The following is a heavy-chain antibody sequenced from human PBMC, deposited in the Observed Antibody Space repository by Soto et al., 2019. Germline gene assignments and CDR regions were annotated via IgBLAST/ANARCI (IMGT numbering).Heavy chain of an antibody. D-gene: IGHD6-13*01. CDR2: INAGNGNT. V-gene: IGHV1-3*01. CDR1: GYTFTSYA. J-gene: IGHJ5*02. Sequence: ASVKVSCKASGYTFTSYAMHWVRQAPGQRLEWMGWINAGNGNTKYSQKFQGRVTITRDTSASTAYMELSSLRSEDTAVYYCARSRNGLYSSSPLNWFDPWGQGTLVTSPQ. CDR3: ARSRNGLYSSSPLNWFDP.